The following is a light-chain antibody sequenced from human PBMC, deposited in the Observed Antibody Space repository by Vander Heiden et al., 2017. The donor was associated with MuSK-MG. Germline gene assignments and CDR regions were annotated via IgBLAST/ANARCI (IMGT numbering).Light chain of an antibody. CDR2: KAS. Sequence: DIQLPQSPSTLSASSGDRFTIPSRASQSISSWLAWYQQKPGKAPKLLIYKASSLESGVPSRFSGRGSGTEFTLTISSLQPDDFATYYCQQYYIYSRTFGQGTKVEIK. J-gene: IGKJ1*01. CDR3: QQYYIYSRT. CDR1: QSISSW. V-gene: IGKV1-5*03.